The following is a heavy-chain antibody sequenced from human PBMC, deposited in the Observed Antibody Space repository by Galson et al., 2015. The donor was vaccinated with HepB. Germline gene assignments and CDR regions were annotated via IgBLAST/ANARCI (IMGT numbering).Heavy chain of an antibody. V-gene: IGHV3-48*01. CDR1: GFTFTTSR. J-gene: IGHJ3*02. CDR2: ISSSSTAV. D-gene: IGHD2-8*01. CDR3: ARDEVFSSDSNGYFSGGAFDI. Sequence: SLRLSCAASGFTFTTSRMVWVRQAPGKGLEWVSYISSSSTAVHYADSVKGRFTISRDNAKNSLYLQMSSLRAEDTAVYYCARDEVFSSDSNGYFSGGAFDIWGQGTMVTVSS.